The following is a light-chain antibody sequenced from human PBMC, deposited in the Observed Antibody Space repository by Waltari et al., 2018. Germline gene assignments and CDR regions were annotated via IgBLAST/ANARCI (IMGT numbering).Light chain of an antibody. V-gene: IGKV3-20*01. CDR2: GAS. CDR3: QQYGSSYT. Sequence: EIVLTQSPDTLSLSPGEGATLSCRASQFLSSGNLAWYQQKPGQAPRLLIDGASSRAGGIPDRFSGSGSRTYFTLTISRLEPEDFAVYYCQQYGSSYTFGQGTKLEIK. J-gene: IGKJ2*01. CDR1: QFLSSGN.